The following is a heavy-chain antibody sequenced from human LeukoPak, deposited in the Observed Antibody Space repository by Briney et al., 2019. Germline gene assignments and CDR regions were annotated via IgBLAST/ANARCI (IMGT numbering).Heavy chain of an antibody. CDR2: INPSGGST. CDR1: GYTFTSYY. V-gene: IGHV1-46*01. J-gene: IGHJ4*02. Sequence: GASVKVSCKASGYTFTSYYMHWVRQAPGQGLEWMAIINPSGGSTSYAQTFQGRVTMTRDTSTSTVYMELSSLRSEDTAVYYCARAKTQQPEFDYWGQGTLVTVSS. D-gene: IGHD6-13*01. CDR3: ARAKTQQPEFDY.